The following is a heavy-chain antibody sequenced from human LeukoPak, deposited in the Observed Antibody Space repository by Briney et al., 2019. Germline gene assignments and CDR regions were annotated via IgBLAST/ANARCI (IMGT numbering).Heavy chain of an antibody. Sequence: GGSLRLSCAASGFTFSTYAMNWVRQAPGKGLEWVSVISGGGDSTYYADSVKGRFTISRDNSKNTLYLQMNSLRAEDTAVYYCAKDGRCSSIICSSWFDPWGQGTLVTVSS. J-gene: IGHJ5*02. CDR3: AKDGRCSSIICSSWFDP. V-gene: IGHV3-23*01. CDR2: ISGGGDST. CDR1: GFTFSTYA. D-gene: IGHD2-2*01.